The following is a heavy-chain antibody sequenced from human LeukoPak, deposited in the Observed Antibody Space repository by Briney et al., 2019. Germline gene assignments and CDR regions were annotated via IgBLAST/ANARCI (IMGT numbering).Heavy chain of an antibody. CDR3: ARRPYYSESCFDS. D-gene: IGHD3-22*01. CDR2: IWYDGSNK. Sequence: GGSLRLSCAASGFTFSAYGMHWVRQAPGKGLEWVAVIWYDGSNKYYADSVKGRFTISRDNSKNTLYLQMNSLRAEDTAVYYCARRPYYSESCFDSWGRGTL. J-gene: IGHJ4*02. CDR1: GFTFSAYG. V-gene: IGHV3-33*01.